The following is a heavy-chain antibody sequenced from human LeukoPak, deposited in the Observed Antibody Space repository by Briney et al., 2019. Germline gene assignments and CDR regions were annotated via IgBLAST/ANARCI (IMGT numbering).Heavy chain of an antibody. CDR1: GGSISSGSYY. D-gene: IGHD6-13*01. CDR2: IYTSGST. J-gene: IGHJ5*02. V-gene: IGHV4-61*02. CDR3: ARSRAWVVPPRVAAAKRAIFDP. Sequence: SETLSLTCTVSGGSISSGSYYWSWIRQPAGKGLEWIGRIYTSGSTNYNPSLKSRVTISVDTSKNQFSLKLSSVTAADTAVYYCARSRAWVVPPRVAAAKRAIFDPWGQGTLVTVSS.